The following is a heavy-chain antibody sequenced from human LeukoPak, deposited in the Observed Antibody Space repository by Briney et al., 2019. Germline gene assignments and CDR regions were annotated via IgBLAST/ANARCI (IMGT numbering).Heavy chain of an antibody. Sequence: GGSLRLSCAASGFTFDDYAMHWVRQAPGKGLEWVSAISWNSAGIGYADSVKGRFTISRDNAKNFLYLQMNSLRPEDMALYYCAKGTRSGTKYYFDYWGQGTLVTVSS. J-gene: IGHJ4*02. V-gene: IGHV3-9*03. CDR2: ISWNSAGI. CDR1: GFTFDDYA. CDR3: AKGTRSGTKYYFDY. D-gene: IGHD3-10*01.